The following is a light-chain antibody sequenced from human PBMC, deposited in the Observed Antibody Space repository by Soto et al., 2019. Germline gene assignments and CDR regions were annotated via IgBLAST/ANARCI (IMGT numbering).Light chain of an antibody. CDR1: QSIKSSS. J-gene: IGKJ1*01. V-gene: IGKV3-20*01. CDR3: QQYGSSPRT. CDR2: GAS. Sequence: EIVLTQSPVTLSLSPGERATLSCRASQSIKSSSLAWYQRRPGQAPRLLIYGASSRATGIPDKFSGSGSGTDFTLTISRLEPEDFAIYYCQQYGSSPRTFGQGTKVDIK.